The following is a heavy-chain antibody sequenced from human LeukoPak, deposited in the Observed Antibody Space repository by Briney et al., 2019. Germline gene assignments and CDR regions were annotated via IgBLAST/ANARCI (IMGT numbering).Heavy chain of an antibody. D-gene: IGHD3-9*01. CDR1: GGTFSSYA. CDR2: IIPIFGTA. J-gene: IGHJ4*02. CDR3: ARESRPTSFDWLLPNFDY. V-gene: IGHV1-69*05. Sequence: SVKVSCKASGGTFSSYAISWVRQAPGQGLEWMGGIIPIFGTANYAQKFQGRVTITTDESTSAAYMELSSLRSEDTAVYYCARESRPTSFDWLLPNFDYWGQGTLVTVSS.